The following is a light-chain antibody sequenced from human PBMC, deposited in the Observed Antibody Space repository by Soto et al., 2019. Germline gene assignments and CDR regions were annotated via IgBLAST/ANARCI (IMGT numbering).Light chain of an antibody. J-gene: IGKJ1*01. CDR1: QSVSSN. CDR2: GAS. V-gene: IGKV3-15*01. CDR3: QQYNSWPQT. Sequence: EIVMTQAPSTLSVSPGERASLSCRASQSVSSNLAWYQQKPGQAPRLLIYGASTRATGIPARFSGRGSGTEFTLTISSLQSEDFAVYYCQQYNSWPQTFGLGTKVDIK.